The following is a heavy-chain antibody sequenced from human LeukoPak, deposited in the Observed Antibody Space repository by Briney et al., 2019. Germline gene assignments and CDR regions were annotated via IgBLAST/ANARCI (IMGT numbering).Heavy chain of an antibody. CDR1: DDSISDYY. J-gene: IGHJ4*02. CDR2: FHNSGTS. Sequence: SESLSLTCTVSDDSISDYYRGWIRQPPGKGLEWIGYFHNSGTSTYNPSLKSRVTISADTSKNQFPLKLNSLTTADTAVYYCTRGAGWLIDYWGQGILVTVSS. V-gene: IGHV4-59*01. CDR3: TRGAGWLIDY. D-gene: IGHD3-16*01.